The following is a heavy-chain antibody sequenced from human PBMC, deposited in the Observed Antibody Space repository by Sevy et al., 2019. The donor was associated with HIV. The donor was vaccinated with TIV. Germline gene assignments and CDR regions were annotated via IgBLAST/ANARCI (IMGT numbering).Heavy chain of an antibody. V-gene: IGHV3-11*01. J-gene: IGHJ5*02. Sequence: GGSLRLSCAASGFTFSDYYMSWVRQAPGKGLEWVSYISSSGSTIYDADSVKGRFTISRDNAKNSLYLQMNSLRAEDTAVYYCARDPTYYDFWSGYHTGWFDPWGQGTLVTVSS. CDR2: ISSSGSTI. D-gene: IGHD3-3*01. CDR3: ARDPTYYDFWSGYHTGWFDP. CDR1: GFTFSDYY.